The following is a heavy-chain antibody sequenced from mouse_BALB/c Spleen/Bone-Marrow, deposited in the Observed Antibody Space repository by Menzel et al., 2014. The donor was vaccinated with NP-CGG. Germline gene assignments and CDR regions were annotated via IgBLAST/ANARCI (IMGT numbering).Heavy chain of an antibody. CDR1: GYVFTNYL. V-gene: IGHV1-54*01. Sequence: QVQLQQSGAELVRPGTSVKVSCKASGYVFTNYLIEWVKQRPGQGLEWIGVLNPGSGGTNYNEKFKGKATLTADKSSSSAYMQLSSLTSDDSAVYFCARRIYYAMGYWGQGTTLTVSS. CDR3: ARRIYYAMGY. D-gene: IGHD2-1*01. CDR2: LNPGSGGT. J-gene: IGHJ2*01.